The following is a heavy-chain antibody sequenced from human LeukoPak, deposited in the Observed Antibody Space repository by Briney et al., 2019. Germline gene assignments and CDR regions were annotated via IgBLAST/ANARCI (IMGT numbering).Heavy chain of an antibody. Sequence: PSETLSPTCTVSGGSISSYYWSWIRQPPGKGLEWIGYIYYSGSTNYNPSLKSRVTISVDTSKNQFSLKLSSVTAADTAVYYCARTTREYCSSTSCYYLDYWGQGTLVTVSS. CDR1: GGSISSYY. V-gene: IGHV4-59*08. D-gene: IGHD2-2*01. J-gene: IGHJ4*02. CDR3: ARTTREYCSSTSCYYLDY. CDR2: IYYSGST.